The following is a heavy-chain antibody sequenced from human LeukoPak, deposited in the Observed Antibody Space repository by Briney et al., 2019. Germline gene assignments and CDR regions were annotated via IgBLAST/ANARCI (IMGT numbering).Heavy chain of an antibody. CDR1: GGTFSSYT. J-gene: IGHJ4*02. D-gene: IGHD4-23*01. V-gene: IGHV1-69*02. CDR3: ARVGGNRNAMIDY. Sequence: SVKVSCKASGGTFSSYTISWVRQAPGQGLEWMGRIIPILGIANYAQKFQGRVTITADKSTSTAYMEPSSLRSEDTAVYYCARVGGNRNAMIDYWGQGTLVTVSS. CDR2: IIPILGIA.